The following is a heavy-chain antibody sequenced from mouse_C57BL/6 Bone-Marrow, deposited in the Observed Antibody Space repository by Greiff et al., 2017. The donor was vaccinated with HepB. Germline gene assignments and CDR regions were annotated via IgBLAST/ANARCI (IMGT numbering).Heavy chain of an antibody. V-gene: IGHV1-42*01. CDR3: AISGYDYAMDY. D-gene: IGHD3-1*01. CDR1: GYSFTGYY. Sequence: VQLKESGPELVKPGASVKISCKASGYSFTGYYMNWVKQSPEKSLEWIGEINPSTGGTTYNQKFKAKATLTVDKSSSTAYMQLKSLTSEDSAVYYCAISGYDYAMDYWGQGTSVTVSS. J-gene: IGHJ4*01. CDR2: INPSTGGT.